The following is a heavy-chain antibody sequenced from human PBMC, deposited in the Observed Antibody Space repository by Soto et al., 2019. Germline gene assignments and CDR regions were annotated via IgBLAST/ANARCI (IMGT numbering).Heavy chain of an antibody. J-gene: IGHJ3*02. CDR2: IRGSGGAT. V-gene: IGHV3-23*01. CDR3: AKDRGDNAGYPAFDI. CDR1: GFTLSSYD. Sequence: EVQLLESGGGLVQPGGSLRLSCAASGFTLSSYDMGWVRQAPGRGLEWISLIRGSGGATFHSDSVEGRLTISRDISKNTLYLQMNALRAEDSAVYYCAKDRGDNAGYPAFDIWGQWTMVTVSS. D-gene: IGHD3-9*01.